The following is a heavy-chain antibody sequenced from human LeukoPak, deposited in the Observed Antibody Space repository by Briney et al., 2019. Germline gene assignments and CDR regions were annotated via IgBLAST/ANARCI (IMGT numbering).Heavy chain of an antibody. J-gene: IGHJ1*01. CDR2: INTDGSTT. CDR3: ATERFDGFDM. D-gene: IGHD3-10*01. Sequence: PGGSLRLSCAASGFTFSSYWMHWVRQAPGKGLVWVSRINTDGSTTNYADSVKGRFTISRDNAKNTLYLQMSSLRVEDTAVYYCATERFDGFDMWGQGTLVTVSS. CDR1: GFTFSSYW. V-gene: IGHV3-74*01.